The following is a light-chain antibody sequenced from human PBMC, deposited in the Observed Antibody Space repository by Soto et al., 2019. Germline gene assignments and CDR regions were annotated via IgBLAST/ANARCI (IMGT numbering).Light chain of an antibody. CDR3: QQYYSYRT. Sequence: AIRMTQSPSSLSASTGDRVTITCRASQGISSYLAWYQQKPGKAPKLLIYAASTLQSGVPSRLSGSGSGTDFTLTISCLQSEDFATYYCQQYYSYRTFGQGTKVEIK. V-gene: IGKV1-8*01. CDR2: AAS. J-gene: IGKJ1*01. CDR1: QGISSY.